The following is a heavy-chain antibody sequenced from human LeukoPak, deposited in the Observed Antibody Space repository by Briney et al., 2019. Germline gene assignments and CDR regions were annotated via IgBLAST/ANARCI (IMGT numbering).Heavy chain of an antibody. Sequence: GSSVKVSCKASGGTFSSYAISWVRQAPGQGLEWMGGIIPIFGTANYAQKFQGRVTITTDESTSTAYMELSSLRSEDTAVYYCARGPQFWEWSNNCFDPWGQGTLVTVSS. V-gene: IGHV1-69*05. CDR1: GGTFSSYA. D-gene: IGHD3-3*01. J-gene: IGHJ5*02. CDR2: IIPIFGTA. CDR3: ARGPQFWEWSNNCFDP.